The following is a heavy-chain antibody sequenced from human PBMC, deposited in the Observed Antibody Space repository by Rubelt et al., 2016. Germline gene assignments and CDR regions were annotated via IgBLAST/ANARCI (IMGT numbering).Heavy chain of an antibody. J-gene: IGHJ4*02. D-gene: IGHD3-22*01. CDR2: INPSGGST. CDR3: ARDIDRGFDY. V-gene: IGHV1-46*01. Sequence: GRGLEWMGIINPSGGSTSYAQKLQGRVTMTTDTSTSTAYMELRSLRSDDTAVYYCARDIDRGFDYWGQGTLVTVSS.